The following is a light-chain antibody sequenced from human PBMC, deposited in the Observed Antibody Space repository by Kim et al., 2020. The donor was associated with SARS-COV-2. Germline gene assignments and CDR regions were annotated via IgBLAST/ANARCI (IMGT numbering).Light chain of an antibody. J-gene: IGLJ1*01. CDR1: SPNIGAGYG. CDR3: QSYDSSLSGSRV. Sequence: GPVHGTENSPNIGAGYGVHWYQQLPGKAPKLLIYGNSKRPAGVPDRFSGSKSGTSASLAITGLQAEDEADYYCQSYDSSLSGSRVFGTGTKVTVL. V-gene: IGLV1-40*01. CDR2: GNS.